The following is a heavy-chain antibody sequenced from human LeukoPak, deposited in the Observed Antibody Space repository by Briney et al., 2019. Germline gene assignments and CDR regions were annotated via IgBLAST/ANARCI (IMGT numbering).Heavy chain of an antibody. V-gene: IGHV1-18*01. J-gene: IGHJ6*02. CDR2: ISAYNGNT. Sequence: ASVKVSCKASGYTFTSYGISWVRQAPGQGLEWMGWISAYNGNTNYAQKLQGRVTMTTDTSTSTAYMELRSLRSDDTAVYYCARDLRPFYYYYGMDVWGQGTTVTVSS. CDR1: GYTFTSYG. D-gene: IGHD6-25*01. CDR3: ARDLRPFYYYYGMDV.